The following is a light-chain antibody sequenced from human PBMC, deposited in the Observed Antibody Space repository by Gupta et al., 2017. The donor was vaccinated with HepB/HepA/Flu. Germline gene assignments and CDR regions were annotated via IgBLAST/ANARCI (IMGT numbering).Light chain of an antibody. CDR3: AAWDESLNGCV. J-gene: IGLJ3*02. CDR1: SSNIGSNT. Sequence: QSVLPQPPSASGTPCQSVSISCSGSSSNIGSNTVNWYHQLPGTAPKILIYSENQRPSGVPGRLSGSKSGTSTSLAISGLQSEDEADYYCAAWDESLNGCVFGGGTKLTVL. CDR2: SEN. V-gene: IGLV1-44*01.